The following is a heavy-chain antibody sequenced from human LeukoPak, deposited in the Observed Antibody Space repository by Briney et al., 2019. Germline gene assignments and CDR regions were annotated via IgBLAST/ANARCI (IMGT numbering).Heavy chain of an antibody. CDR2: VHHTGRA. J-gene: IGHJ5*02. CDR3: AREPDA. V-gene: IGHV4-39*07. CDR1: GDSISGSNYH. Sequence: SETLSLTCTVSGDSISGSNYHWGWIRQPPGKGLEWLGTVHHTGRAFYNPSLRGRTTVPVDTSKNQFSLKLTSVTAADTAVYYCAREPDAWGQGTLVTVSS.